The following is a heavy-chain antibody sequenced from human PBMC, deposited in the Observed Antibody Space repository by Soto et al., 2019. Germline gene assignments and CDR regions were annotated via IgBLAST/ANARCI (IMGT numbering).Heavy chain of an antibody. V-gene: IGHV1-69*13. CDR1: GGTFSSYA. J-gene: IGHJ6*02. Sequence: SVKVSCKASGGTFSSYAISWVRQAPGQGLEWMGGIIPIFGTANYAQKFQGRVTITADESTSTAYMELSSLRSEDTAVYYCARLIRVYYDSSGYYHPLYYYGMDVWGQGTTVTVSS. CDR3: ARLIRVYYDSSGYYHPLYYYGMDV. CDR2: IIPIFGTA. D-gene: IGHD3-22*01.